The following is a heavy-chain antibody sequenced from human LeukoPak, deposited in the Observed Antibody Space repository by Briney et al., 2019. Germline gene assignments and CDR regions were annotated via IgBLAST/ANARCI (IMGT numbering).Heavy chain of an antibody. CDR3: ARGLNWNCYHTKYYYYYMDV. V-gene: IGHV1-8*01. CDR1: GYTFTSYD. CDR2: MNPNSGNT. D-gene: IGHD1-7*01. J-gene: IGHJ6*03. Sequence: ASVKVSCKASGYTFTSYDINWVRQATGQGLEWMGWMNPNSGNTGYAQKFQGRVTMTRNTSISTAYMELSSLRSEDTAVYYCARGLNWNCYHTKYYYYYMDVWGKGTTVTVSS.